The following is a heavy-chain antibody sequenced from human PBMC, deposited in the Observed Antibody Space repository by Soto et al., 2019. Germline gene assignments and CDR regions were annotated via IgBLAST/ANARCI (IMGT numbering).Heavy chain of an antibody. J-gene: IGHJ6*03. CDR1: GFTFSSYG. CDR3: PKHTTVTNYYYYMDV. D-gene: IGHD4-17*01. CDR2: ISYDGSNK. Sequence: GGSLRLSCAASGFTFSSYGMHWVRQAPGKGLEWVAVISYDGSNKYYADSVKGRFTISRDNSKNTLYLQMNSLTAEDTAVYYCPKHTTVTNYYYYMDVLGKGTTLTLSS. V-gene: IGHV3-30*18.